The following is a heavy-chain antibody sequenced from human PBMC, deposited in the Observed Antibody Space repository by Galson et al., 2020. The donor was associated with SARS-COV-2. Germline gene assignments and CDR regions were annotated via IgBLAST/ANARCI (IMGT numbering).Heavy chain of an antibody. J-gene: IGHJ6*03. CDR3: AKDGGAAGTGDYYYYYYMDV. CDR1: GFTFSSYG. D-gene: IGHD6-13*01. CDR2: IWYDGSNK. Sequence: QLGESLKISCAASGFTFSSYGMHWVRQAPGKGLEWVAVIWYDGSNKYYADSVKGRFTISRDNSKNTLYLQMNSLRAEDTAVYYCAKDGGAAGTGDYYYYYYMDVWGKGTTVTVSS. V-gene: IGHV3-33*06.